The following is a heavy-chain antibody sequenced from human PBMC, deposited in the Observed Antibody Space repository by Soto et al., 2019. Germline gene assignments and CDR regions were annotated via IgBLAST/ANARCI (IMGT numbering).Heavy chain of an antibody. J-gene: IGHJ4*02. CDR1: GGSINSYW. CDR2: FYSSRTT. D-gene: IGHD2-2*01. CDR3: SRDIGSYAYAEGY. V-gene: IGHV4-4*07. Sequence: ETLSLTCSVFGGSINSYWWSWIRQPAGKGLELIGRFYSSRTTDYNPSIISRATMSVETSKNQFSLKLTSVSAAYKAVYYCSRDIGSYAYAEGYWGQGIQVTVSS.